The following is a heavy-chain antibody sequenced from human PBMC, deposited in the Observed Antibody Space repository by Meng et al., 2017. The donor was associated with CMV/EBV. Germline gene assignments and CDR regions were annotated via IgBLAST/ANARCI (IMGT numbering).Heavy chain of an antibody. CDR1: GFIFSSYA. CDR2: ISYDGSNK. Sequence: GESLKISCAASGFIFSSYAMHWVRQAPGKGPEWVAVISYDGSNKYYADSVKGRFTISRDNSKNTLYLQMNSLRAEDTAVYYCAREYCSSISCYWGFRYWGQGTLVTVSS. J-gene: IGHJ4*02. CDR3: AREYCSSISCYWGFRY. D-gene: IGHD2-2*01. V-gene: IGHV3-30-3*01.